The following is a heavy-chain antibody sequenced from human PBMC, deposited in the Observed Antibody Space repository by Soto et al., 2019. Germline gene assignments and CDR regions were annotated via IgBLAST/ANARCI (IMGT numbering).Heavy chain of an antibody. D-gene: IGHD5-12*01. CDR2: ISAYNGNT. CDR1: GGTFSSYA. Sequence: QVQLVQSGAEVKKPGSSVKVSCKASGGTFSSYAISWVRQAPGQGLEWMGGISAYNGNTNYAQKLQGRVTMTTDTSTSTAYMELRRLRSDDTAVYYCASRQVGDGYNSGDYWGQGTLVTVSS. V-gene: IGHV1-18*01. CDR3: ASRQVGDGYNSGDY. J-gene: IGHJ4*02.